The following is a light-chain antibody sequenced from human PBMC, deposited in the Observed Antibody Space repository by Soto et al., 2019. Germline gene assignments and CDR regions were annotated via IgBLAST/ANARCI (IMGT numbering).Light chain of an antibody. CDR3: QQYGNSPQT. CDR1: KSVSSSY. J-gene: IGKJ5*01. Sequence: LVLTRSPGTLSLSPWERATLSCRASKSVSSSYLAWYQQKPGQAPRLLIYGASSRATGIPDRFSGSGSGTDFTLTIYRLEPEDFAVYYCQQYGNSPQTFGQGTRLEIK. V-gene: IGKV3-20*01. CDR2: GAS.